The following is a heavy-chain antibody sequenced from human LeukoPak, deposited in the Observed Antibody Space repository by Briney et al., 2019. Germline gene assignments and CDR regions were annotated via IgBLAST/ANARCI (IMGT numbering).Heavy chain of an antibody. D-gene: IGHD6-19*01. CDR1: GYTLTELS. CDR3: ARDDEQWLAHQYYYVIDV. Sequence: ASVKVSCKVSGYTLTELSMHWVRQAPGKGLEWMGGFDPEDGETSYAQKFQGRVTMTKDTSTGTAYMELSSLRSEDTAVYYCARDDEQWLAHQYYYVIDVWGQGTTVTVSS. CDR2: FDPEDGET. J-gene: IGHJ6*02. V-gene: IGHV1-24*01.